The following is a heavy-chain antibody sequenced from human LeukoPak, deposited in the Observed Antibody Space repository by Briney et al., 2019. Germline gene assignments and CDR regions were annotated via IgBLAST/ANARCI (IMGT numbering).Heavy chain of an antibody. CDR2: IWYDGSNK. D-gene: IGHD3-22*01. CDR3: ARAQRNYYDSSGYLDAFDI. Sequence: PGGPLRLSCAASGFTFSSYGMHWVRQAPGKGLEWVAVIWYDGSNKYYADSVKGRFTISRDNSKNTLYLQMNSLRAEDTAVYYCARAQRNYYDSSGYLDAFDIWGQGTMVTVSS. V-gene: IGHV3-33*01. J-gene: IGHJ3*02. CDR1: GFTFSSYG.